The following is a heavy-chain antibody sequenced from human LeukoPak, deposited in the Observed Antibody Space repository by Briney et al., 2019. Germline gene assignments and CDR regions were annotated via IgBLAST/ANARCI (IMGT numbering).Heavy chain of an antibody. CDR1: GFTFSSYA. D-gene: IGHD1-26*01. CDR3: AKSANLVGAEYYFDY. Sequence: GGSLRLSCAASGFTFSSYAMSWVRQAPGKGLEWVSAISGSGGSTYYADSVKGRFTISRDNSKNTLYLQMSSLRAEDTAVYYCAKSANLVGAEYYFDYWGQGTLVTVSS. J-gene: IGHJ4*02. V-gene: IGHV3-23*01. CDR2: ISGSGGST.